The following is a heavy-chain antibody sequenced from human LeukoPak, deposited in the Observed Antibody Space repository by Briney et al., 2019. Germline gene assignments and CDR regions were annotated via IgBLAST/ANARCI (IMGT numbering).Heavy chain of an antibody. CDR3: AKVGAAAGSWFDP. CDR2: ISWNSGSI. Sequence: GGSLRLSCAASGFTFGSYAMHWVRQAPGKGLEWVSGISWNSGSIGYADSVKGRFTISRDNAKNSLYLQMNSLRAEDTALYYCAKVGAAAGSWFDPWGQGTLVTVSS. J-gene: IGHJ5*02. D-gene: IGHD6-13*01. CDR1: GFTFGSYA. V-gene: IGHV3-9*01.